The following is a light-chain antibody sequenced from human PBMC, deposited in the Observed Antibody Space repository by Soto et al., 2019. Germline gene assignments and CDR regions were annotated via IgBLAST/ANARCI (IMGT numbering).Light chain of an antibody. Sequence: AIRVTQSPSSFSASTGDRVSVTCRASQDINSRLAWYQQKPGKAPKLLISGASTLQSGVPSRFSGSYSGTDFTLTIDYLQSEDFATYYCQQYHYFPVAFGGGTKVEIK. CDR2: GAS. CDR1: QDINSR. V-gene: IGKV1-8*01. CDR3: QQYHYFPVA. J-gene: IGKJ4*01.